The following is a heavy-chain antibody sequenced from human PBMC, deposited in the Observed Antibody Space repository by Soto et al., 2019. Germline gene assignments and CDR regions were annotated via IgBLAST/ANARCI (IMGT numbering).Heavy chain of an antibody. J-gene: IGHJ4*02. CDR1: VLAFRNNI. V-gene: IGHV1-69*01. CDR3: AARLWIGQSLSAVAH. CDR2: SIPLSDSP. D-gene: IGHD3-16*02. Sequence: QVPLLQSATEVKRSGSSVRVSCTASVLAFRNNIFNWVLHAPGQGLEWLGESIPLSDSPTYAPRFQGRVTINADESSATAYLELDSLRPDATAVYYCAARLWIGQSLSAVAHWGQGTLVAVSS.